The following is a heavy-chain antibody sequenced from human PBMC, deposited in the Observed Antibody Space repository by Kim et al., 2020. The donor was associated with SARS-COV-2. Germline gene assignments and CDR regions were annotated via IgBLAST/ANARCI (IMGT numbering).Heavy chain of an antibody. V-gene: IGHV1-69*13. D-gene: IGHD7-27*01. CDR2: IIPIFGTA. J-gene: IGHJ6*02. CDR1: GGTFSSYA. CDR3: ASGELGMSSLSYYYYGMDV. Sequence: SVKVSCKASGGTFSSYAISWVRQAPGQGLEWMGGIIPIFGTANYAQKFQGRVTITADESTSTAYMELSSLRSEDTAVYYCASGELGMSSLSYYYYGMDVWGQGTTVTVSS.